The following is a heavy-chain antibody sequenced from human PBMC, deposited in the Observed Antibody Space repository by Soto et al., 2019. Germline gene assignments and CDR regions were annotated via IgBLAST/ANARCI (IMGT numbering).Heavy chain of an antibody. CDR2: IHYSGSI. J-gene: IGHJ6*02. D-gene: IGHD3-10*01. CDR3: AREDDGGDRDYYGLDV. V-gene: IGHV4-30-4*08. CDR1: GGSISYEYYH. Sequence: QVQLQQSGPGLVKPSQTLSLTCTVSGGSISYEYYHWTWIRQSPGKGLEWIGYIHYSGSIIYNPSLKRRVTISVDTSKNKFSLQLSSVTAADTAVYFCAREDDGGDRDYYGLDVWGQGTTVTVSS.